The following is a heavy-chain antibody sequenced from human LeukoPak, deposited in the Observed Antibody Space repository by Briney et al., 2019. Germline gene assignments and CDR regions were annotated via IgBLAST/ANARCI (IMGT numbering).Heavy chain of an antibody. D-gene: IGHD3-3*01. CDR2: ITSDGRYK. V-gene: IGHV3-21*01. Sequence: PGGSLRLSCAASGFTFSNYNMNWVRQAPGKSLEWVSSITSDGRYKYYVDSVRGRFTISRDNDKNSLFLQVDSLRAEDTAVYYCARDINDFWSGYYYFDYWGQGTLVTVSS. J-gene: IGHJ4*02. CDR1: GFTFSNYN. CDR3: ARDINDFWSGYYYFDY.